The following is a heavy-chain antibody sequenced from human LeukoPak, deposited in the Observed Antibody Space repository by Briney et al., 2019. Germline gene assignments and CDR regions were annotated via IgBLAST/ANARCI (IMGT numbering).Heavy chain of an antibody. D-gene: IGHD3-10*01. Sequence: PGGSLRLSCAASGFTFSSYAMSWVRQAPGKGLEWVSAISGSGGSTYYADSVKGRFTISRDNSKNTLYLQMNSLRAEDTAVYYCARVRYYYGSGSPLDYWGQGTLVTVSS. CDR3: ARVRYYYGSGSPLDY. CDR2: ISGSGGST. V-gene: IGHV3-23*01. J-gene: IGHJ4*02. CDR1: GFTFSSYA.